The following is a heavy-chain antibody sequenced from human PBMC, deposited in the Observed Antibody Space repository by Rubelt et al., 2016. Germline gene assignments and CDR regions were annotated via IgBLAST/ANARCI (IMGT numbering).Heavy chain of an antibody. CDR2: VYYTGNT. CDR3: AREPDYGSGRDTVDI. Sequence: HLQLQESGSGLVKPSQTLSLTCAVSGGSISSGAYTWSWIRQPSGKGLEWIGPVYYTGNTYYNPSRKSRVTQSVDRSKNQFSLRLTSVSAADTAVYYCAREPDYGSGRDTVDIWGQGAMVTVSS. CDR1: GGSISSGAYT. D-gene: IGHD3-10*01. V-gene: IGHV4-30-2*01. J-gene: IGHJ3*02.